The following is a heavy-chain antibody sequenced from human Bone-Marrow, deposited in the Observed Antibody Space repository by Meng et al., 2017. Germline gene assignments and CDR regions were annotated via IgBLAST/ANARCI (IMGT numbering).Heavy chain of an antibody. D-gene: IGHD3-22*01. CDR2: IITIFGTA. CDR3: ARPAYYYDSSGYYY. CDR1: GYNFPDYY. V-gene: IGHV1-69*05. Sequence: SVKVSCKPSGYNFPDYYIHWVRRAPGQGLEWMGGIITIFGTANYAQKFQGRVTITTDESTSTAYMELSSLRSEDTAVYYCARPAYYYDSSGYYYWGQGTLVTVSS. J-gene: IGHJ4*02.